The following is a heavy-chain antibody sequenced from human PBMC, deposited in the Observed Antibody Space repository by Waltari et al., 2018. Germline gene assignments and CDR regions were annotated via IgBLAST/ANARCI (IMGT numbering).Heavy chain of an antibody. Sequence: QVQLQESGPGLVKPSETLSLTCAVSGYSISSGYYWGWIRQHPGKGLEWIGSIYHSGSTYYNPSLKSRVTISVDTSKNQFSLKLSSVTAADTAVYYCARRRVVGATKVFDYWGRGTLVTVSS. V-gene: IGHV4-38-2*01. CDR3: ARRRVVGATKVFDY. J-gene: IGHJ4*02. D-gene: IGHD1-26*01. CDR2: IYHSGST. CDR1: GYSISSGYY.